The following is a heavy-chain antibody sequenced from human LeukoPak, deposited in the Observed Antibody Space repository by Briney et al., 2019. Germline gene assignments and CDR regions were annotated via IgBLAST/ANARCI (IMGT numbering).Heavy chain of an antibody. CDR2: IYYSGIT. V-gene: IGHV4-31*03. CDR1: GGSISSSAYY. J-gene: IGHJ4*02. CDR3: ARDGDCSSDSCYFDY. D-gene: IGHD2-2*01. Sequence: PSETLSLTCTVSGGSISSSAYYWSEIRQHPGKGLEWIGYIYYSGITYYNPSLKSRVTVSVDPSKNQFSLNLSSVTAADTAVYYCARDGDCSSDSCYFDYWGQGILVTVSS.